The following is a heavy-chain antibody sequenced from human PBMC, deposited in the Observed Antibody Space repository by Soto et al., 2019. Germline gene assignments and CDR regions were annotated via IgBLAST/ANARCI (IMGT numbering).Heavy chain of an antibody. J-gene: IGHJ5*02. V-gene: IGHV4-59*01. CDR2: IYYSGST. Sequence: QVQLQESGPGLVKPSETLSLTCTVSGGSISSYYWSWIRQPPGKGLEWIGYIYYSGSTNYNPSLKSRVTISVDTSKNQFSLKLSSVTAADTAVYYCARDRRKLDQRWFDPWGQGTLVTVSS. CDR1: GGSISSYY. D-gene: IGHD1-1*01. CDR3: ARDRRKLDQRWFDP.